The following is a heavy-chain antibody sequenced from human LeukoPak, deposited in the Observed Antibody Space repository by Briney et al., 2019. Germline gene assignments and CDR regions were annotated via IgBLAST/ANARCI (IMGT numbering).Heavy chain of an antibody. Sequence: SVKVSCKASGFTFTSSAVQWVRQARGQRLEWIGWIVVGSGNTNYAQKFQERVTITRDMSTSTAYMELSSLRSEDTAVYYCAKALNFWSGYQNYWGQGTLVTVSS. V-gene: IGHV1-58*01. CDR3: AKALNFWSGYQNY. D-gene: IGHD3-3*01. CDR2: IVVGSGNT. J-gene: IGHJ4*02. CDR1: GFTFTSSA.